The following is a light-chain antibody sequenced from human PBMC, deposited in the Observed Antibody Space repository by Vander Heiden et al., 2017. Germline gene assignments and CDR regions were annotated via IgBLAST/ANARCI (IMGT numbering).Light chain of an antibody. V-gene: IGLV10-54*04. CDR3: SAWDSNIRAYV. CDR2: RNN. J-gene: IGLJ1*01. Sequence: QAGPTPPPSRTSAVEGNGILPGTGSSNNVGNQGAGSLQQHQGHPPKVLSYRNNNRASGISEGFSASRSGSTASLPISGLQPEDEADYYCSAWDSNIRAYVFGPGTKVTVL. CDR1: SNNVGNQG.